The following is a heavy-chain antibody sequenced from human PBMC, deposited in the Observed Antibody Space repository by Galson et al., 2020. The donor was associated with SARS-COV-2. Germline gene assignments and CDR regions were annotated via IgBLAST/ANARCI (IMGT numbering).Heavy chain of an antibody. D-gene: IGHD6-19*01. J-gene: IGHJ4*02. Sequence: GESLKISCAASGFTFSSHAIHCVRQAPGKGLEWVAQIFYDGSDKYYGDSGKGRFTISRDSSKNMVYLQMNNLKVDDTAVYYCARDGQLSSGWAFDYWGQGTLVTVSS. CDR1: GFTFSSHA. V-gene: IGHV3-33*01. CDR2: IFYDGSDK. CDR3: ARDGQLSSGWAFDY.